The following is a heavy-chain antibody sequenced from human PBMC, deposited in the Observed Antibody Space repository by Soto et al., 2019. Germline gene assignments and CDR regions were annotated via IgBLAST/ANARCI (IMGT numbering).Heavy chain of an antibody. J-gene: IGHJ6*02. Sequence: SETLSLTCAVSGGSISSSNWWSWVRQPPGKGLEWIGEIYHSGSTNYNPSLKSRVTISVDKSKNQFSLKLSSVTAADTAVYYCARAAGTHYYYGMDVWGQGTTVTVSS. D-gene: IGHD6-19*01. CDR1: GGSISSSNW. CDR2: IYHSGST. CDR3: ARAAGTHYYYGMDV. V-gene: IGHV4-4*02.